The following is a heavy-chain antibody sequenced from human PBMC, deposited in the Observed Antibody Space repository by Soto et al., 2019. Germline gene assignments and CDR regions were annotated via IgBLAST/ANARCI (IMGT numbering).Heavy chain of an antibody. V-gene: IGHV3-7*01. Sequence: EVQLVESGGGLVQPGGSLRLSCAASGFTFGSNWMSWVRHAPGKGLEGAADIKQDGSEKYYVDSVSGRFTISRDNAKNQLYLQMNSLGAEDTAVYYCARDPARGTMEVWGKGTTVTVSS. CDR1: GFTFGSNW. D-gene: IGHD3-10*01. CDR2: IKQDGSEK. CDR3: ARDPARGTMEV. J-gene: IGHJ6*03.